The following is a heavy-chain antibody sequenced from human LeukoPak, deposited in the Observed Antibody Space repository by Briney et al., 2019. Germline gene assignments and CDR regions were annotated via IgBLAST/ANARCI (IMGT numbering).Heavy chain of an antibody. V-gene: IGHV3-7*01. Sequence: GGSLRLSCTASGFNFRTSWMSWVRQSPGKGLEFLANIKYDGTVKNYVDSVKGRFTISRDNPKNSLYLQMDSLRAEDTAVYYCARDPDSSSFDYWAREPWSPSPQ. CDR1: GFNFRTSW. CDR2: IKYDGTVK. J-gene: IGHJ4*02. D-gene: IGHD6-13*01. CDR3: ARDPDSSSFDY.